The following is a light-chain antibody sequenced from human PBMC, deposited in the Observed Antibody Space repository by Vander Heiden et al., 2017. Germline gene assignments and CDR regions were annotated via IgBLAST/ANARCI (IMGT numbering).Light chain of an antibody. CDR3: QQYDTFPPT. CDR1: HTIGDW. V-gene: IGKV1D-16*01. Sequence: IQLTQSPSSLSASVGDRVDITCRASHTIGDWVDWYQQKPGMAPKPLIYATSTLESGVPSRFSGTASGTDFSLTISNLHPEDFATYYCQQYDTFPPTFGGGTKVEV. J-gene: IGKJ4*01. CDR2: ATS.